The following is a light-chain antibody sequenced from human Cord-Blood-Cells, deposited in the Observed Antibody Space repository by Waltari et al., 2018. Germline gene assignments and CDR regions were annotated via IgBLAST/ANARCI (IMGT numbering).Light chain of an antibody. Sequence: NFMLTQPHSVSESPGKTVTISCTRSSGSLASNYMQWYQQRPGSSPTTVIYEDNQRPPGVPDRFSGSIDSSSNSASLTISGLKTEDEADYYCQSYDSSNRVFGGGTKLTVL. CDR1: SGSLASNY. CDR3: QSYDSSNRV. V-gene: IGLV6-57*01. CDR2: EDN. J-gene: IGLJ3*02.